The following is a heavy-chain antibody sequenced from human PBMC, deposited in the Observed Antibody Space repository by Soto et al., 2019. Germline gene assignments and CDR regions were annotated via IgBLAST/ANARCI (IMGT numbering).Heavy chain of an antibody. D-gene: IGHD2-15*01. CDR1: GGSVSSTNW. V-gene: IGHV4-4*02. Sequence: QVQLQESGPGLVEPSGTLSLTCAVSGGSVSSTNWWSGVRQPPGKGLERIGEIYHSGSTYYNPSLKTRVTISVDKSKNQFSLRLSSVTAADTAVYFCARDRAGSARGSFEYWGQGTLVTVSS. CDR3: ARDRAGSARGSFEY. CDR2: IYHSGST. J-gene: IGHJ4*02.